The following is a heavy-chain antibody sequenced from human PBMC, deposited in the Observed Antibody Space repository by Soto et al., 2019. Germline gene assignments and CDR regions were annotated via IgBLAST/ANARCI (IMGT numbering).Heavy chain of an antibody. CDR2: IYPSDSDT. Sequence: GESLKISCKGSGYNFAGYWIAWVRQMPGKGLELMGIIYPSDSDTRYRPSFQGQVTISADKSISSAYLQWSSLRASDTAMYYCARGGVSTRTFDYWGQGTPVTVS. J-gene: IGHJ4*02. D-gene: IGHD3-3*01. V-gene: IGHV5-51*01. CDR3: ARGGVSTRTFDY. CDR1: GYNFAGYW.